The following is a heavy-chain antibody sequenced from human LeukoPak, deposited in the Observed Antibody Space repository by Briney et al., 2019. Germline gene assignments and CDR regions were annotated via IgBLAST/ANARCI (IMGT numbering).Heavy chain of an antibody. CDR2: ISRSGSTK. V-gene: IGHV3-11*04. D-gene: IGHD3-10*01. Sequence: GGSLRLSCAASGFTFSDYNMRWIRQAPGKGLEWVSSISRSGSTKYYADSVKGRFTISRDNAKNSLFLQMNSLRADDTAVYYCAREKYYGSGILYYFDSWGQGTLVTVSS. CDR1: GFTFSDYN. J-gene: IGHJ4*02. CDR3: AREKYYGSGILYYFDS.